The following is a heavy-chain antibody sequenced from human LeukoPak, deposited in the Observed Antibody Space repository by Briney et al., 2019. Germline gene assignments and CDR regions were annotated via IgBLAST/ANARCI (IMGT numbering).Heavy chain of an antibody. Sequence: PGGSLRLSCAASGFTFSSYWMSWVRQAPGKGLEWVSVIYSGGSTYYADSVKGRFTISRDNSKNTLYLQMNSLRAEDTAVYYCARAREDLLDYWGQGTLVTVSS. CDR2: IYSGGST. CDR1: GFTFSSYW. CDR3: ARAREDLLDY. V-gene: IGHV3-53*01. J-gene: IGHJ4*02.